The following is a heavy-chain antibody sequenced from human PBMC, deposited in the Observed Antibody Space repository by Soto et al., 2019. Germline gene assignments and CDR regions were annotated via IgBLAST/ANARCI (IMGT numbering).Heavy chain of an antibody. Sequence: QVQLQESGPGLVKPSQTLSLTCTVSGGSISSGGSYWSWIRQHPGEGLEWIGYMYSSGTTYHNPSLKSRVAISADTSKNQCSLKLSSGTAADTAVYDCARLREGGGGCSSFCGGFDSWGQGTMVTVSS. V-gene: IGHV4-31*03. CDR2: MYSSGTT. J-gene: IGHJ3*02. CDR1: GGSISSGGSY. D-gene: IGHD2-15*01. CDR3: ARLREGGGGCSSFCGGFDS.